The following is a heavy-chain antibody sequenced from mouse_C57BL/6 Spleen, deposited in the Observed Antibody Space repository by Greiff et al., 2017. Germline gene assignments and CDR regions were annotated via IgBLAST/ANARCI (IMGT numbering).Heavy chain of an antibody. CDR2: IDPSDSYT. V-gene: IGHV1-50*01. J-gene: IGHJ2*01. D-gene: IGHD1-1*01. CDR1: GYTFTSYW. Sequence: QVQLQQPGAELVKPGASVKLSCKASGYTFTSYWMQWVKQRPGQGLEWIGEIDPSDSYTNYNQKFKGKATLTVDTSSSTAYMQLSSLTSEDSAVYYCARRIRFIKAPFDYWGQGTTLTVSS. CDR3: ARRIRFIKAPFDY.